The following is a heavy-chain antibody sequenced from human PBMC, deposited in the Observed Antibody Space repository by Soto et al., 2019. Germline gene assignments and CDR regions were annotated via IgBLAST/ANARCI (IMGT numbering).Heavy chain of an antibody. CDR3: ARVDFDIVATAADY. CDR1: GYTFTSYG. D-gene: IGHD5-12*01. J-gene: IGHJ4*02. Sequence: QVQLVQSGAEVKKPGAAVKVSCKASGYTFTSYGISWVRQAPGQGREWMGWISAYNGNTNYAQKLQGKATMTTATSTRTDYMEVRNVRSDDTAVYYCARVDFDIVATAADYWGQGTLVTVSS. CDR2: ISAYNGNT. V-gene: IGHV1-18*01.